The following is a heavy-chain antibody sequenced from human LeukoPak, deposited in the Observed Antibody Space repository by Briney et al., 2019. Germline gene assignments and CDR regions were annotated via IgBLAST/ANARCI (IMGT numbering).Heavy chain of an antibody. J-gene: IGHJ4*02. D-gene: IGHD3-10*01. CDR3: ARGNFYDNKGYSPELRY. V-gene: IGHV1-2*02. CDR2: SDPKRGAT. CDR1: GYTFTSYY. Sequence: ASVQVSCKTSGYTFTSYYIHWLRQAPGQRGEWMGWSDPKRGATKYEHFQGRGTMTRYTSISTAYMELSRLTSDDTAVYYCARGNFYDNKGYSPELRYWGEGTLVPVSS.